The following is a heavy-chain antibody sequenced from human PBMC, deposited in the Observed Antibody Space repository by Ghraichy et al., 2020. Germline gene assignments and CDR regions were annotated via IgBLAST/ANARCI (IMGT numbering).Heavy chain of an antibody. CDR2: TYYRSRWHN. D-gene: IGHD5-12*01. J-gene: IGHJ4*02. CDR1: ADNVTNNKAA. Sequence: SQTLSLTCVISADNVTNNKAAWNWIRQSPSRGPEWLARTYYRSRWHNDYALSLRSRLSIASDVSKNQLSLRLTSVTPEDTAVYYCVKEYSHASWGFYHWGPGDLVTVSS. CDR3: VKEYSHASWGFYH. V-gene: IGHV6-1*01.